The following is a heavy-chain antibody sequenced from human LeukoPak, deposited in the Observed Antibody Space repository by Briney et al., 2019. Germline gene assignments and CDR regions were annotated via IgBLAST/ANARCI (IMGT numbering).Heavy chain of an antibody. CDR3: ASQSSKYNWNYGEFDY. CDR1: GGSISSSSYY. D-gene: IGHD1-7*01. J-gene: IGHJ4*02. CDR2: IYYSGST. V-gene: IGHV4-39*01. Sequence: SETLSLTCTVSGGSISSSSYYWGWIRQPPGKGLEWIGSIYYSGSTYYNPSLKSRVTISVDTSKNQLSLKLSSVTAADTAVYYCASQSSKYNWNYGEFDYWGQGTLVTVSS.